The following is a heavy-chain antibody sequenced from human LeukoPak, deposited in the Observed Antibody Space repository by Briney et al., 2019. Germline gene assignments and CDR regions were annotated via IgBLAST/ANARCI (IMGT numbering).Heavy chain of an antibody. CDR2: INPNSGGT. Sequence: VKVSCKASGGTFSSYAISWVRQAPGQGLEWMGWINPNSGGTNYAQKFQGRVTMTRDTSISTAYMELSRLRSDDTAVYYCARGGEYFDYWGQGTLVTVSS. V-gene: IGHV1-2*02. CDR1: GGTFSSYA. CDR3: ARGGEYFDY. J-gene: IGHJ4*02.